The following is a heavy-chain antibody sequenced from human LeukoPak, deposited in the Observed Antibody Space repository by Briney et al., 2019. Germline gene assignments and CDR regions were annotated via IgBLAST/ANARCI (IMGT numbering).Heavy chain of an antibody. V-gene: IGHV3-23*01. CDR3: ARSPYYYGMDV. Sequence: PGGSLRLSCAASGLIFSTYPMSWVRQAPGKGLEWISGISGGGSNTYYADSVKGRFTISRDNAKNSLYLQMNSLRAEDTAVYSCARSPYYYGMDVWGQGTTVTVSS. CDR2: ISGGGSNT. CDR1: GLIFSTYP. J-gene: IGHJ6*02.